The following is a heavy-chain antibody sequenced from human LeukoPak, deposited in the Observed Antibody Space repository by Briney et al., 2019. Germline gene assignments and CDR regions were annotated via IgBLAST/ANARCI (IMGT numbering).Heavy chain of an antibody. CDR1: GFTFSSYA. J-gene: IGHJ4*02. CDR3: AKDGGSYTGYFDY. CDR2: ISAGGRST. Sequence: PGGSLRLSCAASGFTFSSYAMSGVRQAPGKGLEGVSAISAGGRSTYYADSEKGRFTLSRDNSKNTLYLQMNSLRADDTAVYYCAKDGGSYTGYFDYWGQGTLVTVSS. V-gene: IGHV3-23*01. D-gene: IGHD1-26*01.